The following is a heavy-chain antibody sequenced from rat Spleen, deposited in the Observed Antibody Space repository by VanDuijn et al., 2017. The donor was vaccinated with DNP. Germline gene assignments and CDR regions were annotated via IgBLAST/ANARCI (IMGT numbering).Heavy chain of an antibody. J-gene: IGHJ4*01. CDR2: ISYSGST. V-gene: IGHV3-1*01. D-gene: IGHD5-1*01. CDR3: ARSVDWDPYVMDA. Sequence: EVQLQESGPGLVKPSQSLSLTCSVTGYSITSDYWGWIRKFPGNKMEWMGYISYSGSTGYNPSLKSRISITRDTSKNQFFLQLNSVTTEDRATYYCARSVDWDPYVMDAWGQGASVTVSS. CDR1: GYSITSDY.